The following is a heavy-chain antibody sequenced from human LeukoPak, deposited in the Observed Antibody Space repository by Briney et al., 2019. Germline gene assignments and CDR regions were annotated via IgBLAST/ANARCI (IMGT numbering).Heavy chain of an antibody. CDR1: GYSISSGYY. V-gene: IGHV4-38-2*01. CDR3: AKVGAYGDYARHDY. D-gene: IGHD4-17*01. Sequence: SETLSLTCDVSGYSISSGYYWAWIRQPPGEGLEWIGSMYHSGSSYYNPSLKSRITISVDTSKNQFSLKLSSVTAADTAVYYCAKVGAYGDYARHDYWGQGTLVTVSS. J-gene: IGHJ4*02. CDR2: MYHSGSS.